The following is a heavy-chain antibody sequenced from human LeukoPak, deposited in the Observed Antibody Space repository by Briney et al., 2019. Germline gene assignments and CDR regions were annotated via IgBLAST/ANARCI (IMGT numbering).Heavy chain of an antibody. CDR1: GYTFTSYD. J-gene: IGHJ1*01. CDR2: MNPNSGNT. D-gene: IGHD2-2*01. V-gene: IGHV1-8*01. Sequence: GVSVKVSCKASGYTFTSYDINWVRQATGQGLEWMGWMNPNSGNTGYAQKFQGRVTITADGSTSTAYMELSSLRSEDTAVYYCARVIQLPKEYFQHWGQGTLVTVSS. CDR3: ARVIQLPKEYFQH.